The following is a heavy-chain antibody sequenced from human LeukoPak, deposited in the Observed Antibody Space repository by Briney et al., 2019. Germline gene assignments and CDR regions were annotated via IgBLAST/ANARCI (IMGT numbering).Heavy chain of an antibody. J-gene: IGHJ3*02. CDR3: ARRGYSGYDDAFDI. CDR1: GYTFTGYD. D-gene: IGHD5-12*01. Sequence: ASVKVSCKASGYTFTGYDINWVRQATGQGLEWMGWMNPNSGNTGYAQKFQGRGTITRNTSISTAYMELSSLRSEDTAVYYCARRGYSGYDDAFDIWGQGTMVTVSS. V-gene: IGHV1-8*03. CDR2: MNPNSGNT.